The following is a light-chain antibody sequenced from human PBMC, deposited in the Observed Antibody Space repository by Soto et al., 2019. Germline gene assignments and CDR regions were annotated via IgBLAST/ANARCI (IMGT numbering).Light chain of an antibody. CDR1: YSDVGAYTY. CDR3: SSYTTSSTYV. J-gene: IGLJ1*01. CDR2: GVS. V-gene: IGLV2-14*03. Sequence: QCALTQPASVSGSPGQSITISCTGTYSDVGAYTYVSWYQHHPGKAPKLMVSGVSNRPSGVSDRFSGSKSGNTASLTISGLQAEDEADYYCSSYTTSSTYVFGTGTKAPS.